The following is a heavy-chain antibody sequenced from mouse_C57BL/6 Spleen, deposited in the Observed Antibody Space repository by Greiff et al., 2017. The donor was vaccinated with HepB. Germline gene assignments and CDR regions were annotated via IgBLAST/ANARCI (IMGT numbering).Heavy chain of an antibody. CDR1: GFTFSNYW. CDR2: IRLKSDNYAT. V-gene: IGHV6-3*01. CDR3: TLIYYDYPGVDY. J-gene: IGHJ4*01. Sequence: EVQVVESGGGLVQPGGSMKLSCVASGFTFSNYWMNWVRQSPEKGLEWVAQIRLKSDNYATHYAESVKGRFTISRDDSKSSVYLQMNNLRAEDTGIYYCTLIYYDYPGVDYWGQGTSVTVSS. D-gene: IGHD2-4*01.